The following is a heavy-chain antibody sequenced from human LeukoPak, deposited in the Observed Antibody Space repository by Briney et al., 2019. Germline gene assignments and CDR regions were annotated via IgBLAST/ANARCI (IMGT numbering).Heavy chain of an antibody. CDR3: ARGGVIYYGSGSYPDY. CDR1: GYTFTGYY. J-gene: IGHJ4*02. D-gene: IGHD3-10*01. V-gene: IGHV1-2*02. Sequence: ASVKVSCKASGYTFTGYYMHWVRQAPGQGLEWMGWINPNSGGTNYAQKFQGRVTMTRDTSISTAYMELSGLRSDDTAVYYCARGGVIYYGSGSYPDYWGQGTLVTVSS. CDR2: INPNSGGT.